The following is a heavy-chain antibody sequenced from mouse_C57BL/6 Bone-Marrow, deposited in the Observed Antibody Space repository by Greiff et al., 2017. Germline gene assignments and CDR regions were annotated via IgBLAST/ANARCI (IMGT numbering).Heavy chain of an antibody. J-gene: IGHJ3*01. D-gene: IGHD3-2*02. V-gene: IGHV3-1*01. CDR2: ISYSGST. CDR1: GYSITSGYD. Sequence: EVQLQQSGPGMVKPSQSLSLTCTVTGYSITSGYDWHWIRHFPGNKLEWMGYISYSGSTNYNPSLKSRISITHDTSKNHFFLKLNSVTTEDTATYYCARENSSGPGWFAYWGQGTLVTVSA. CDR3: ARENSSGPGWFAY.